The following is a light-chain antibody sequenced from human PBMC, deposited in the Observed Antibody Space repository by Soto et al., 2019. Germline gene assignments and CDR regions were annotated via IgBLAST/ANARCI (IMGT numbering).Light chain of an antibody. CDR1: QNVASY. Sequence: VLTQSPATLSLSPGERATLSCRASQNVASYLAWYQQKPGQAPSLLIYDASNRATGIPARFSGSGSGTEFTLTISSLEREDFAVYVCQQRSNWPAFGQGTRLEIK. CDR2: DAS. V-gene: IGKV3-11*01. CDR3: QQRSNWPA. J-gene: IGKJ5*01.